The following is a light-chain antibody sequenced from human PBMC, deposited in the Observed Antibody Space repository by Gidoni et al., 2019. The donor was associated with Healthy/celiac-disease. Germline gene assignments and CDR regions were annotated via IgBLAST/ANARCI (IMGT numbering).Light chain of an antibody. CDR3: GTWDSSLSAVV. Sequence: QSVLTQPPSVSAAPGQKVTISCSGSSSNIGNNYVSWYQQLPGTAPNLLIYENNKRPSGIPDRFSGSKSGTSATLGSTGLQTGDEADYYCGTWDSSLSAVVFGGGTKLTVL. CDR2: ENN. J-gene: IGLJ2*01. V-gene: IGLV1-51*02. CDR1: SSNIGNNY.